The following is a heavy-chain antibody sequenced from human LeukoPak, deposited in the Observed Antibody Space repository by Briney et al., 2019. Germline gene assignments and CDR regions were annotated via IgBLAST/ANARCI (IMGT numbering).Heavy chain of an antibody. CDR1: GFTFSSYG. Sequence: GGSLRLSCAASGFTFSSYGMHWVRQAPGKGLEWVAVIWYGGNNKYYADSAKGRFTISRDNSKNTLYLQMNSLRAEDTAVYYCAKDMGDYGDFGGAFDIWGQGTMVTVSS. CDR3: AKDMGDYGDFGGAFDI. D-gene: IGHD4-17*01. V-gene: IGHV3-30*02. CDR2: IWYGGNNK. J-gene: IGHJ3*02.